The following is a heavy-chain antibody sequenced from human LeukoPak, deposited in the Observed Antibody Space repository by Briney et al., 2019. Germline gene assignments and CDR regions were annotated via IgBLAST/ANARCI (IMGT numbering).Heavy chain of an antibody. Sequence: PGGSLRLSCAASGFTFSSHGMNWVRQAPGKGLEWVGRIRSKADSYATAYAPSVKGRFTISRDDSKNTAPLQMNSLKTEDTAVYYCTSGISSSTNSDYWGQGTLVTVSS. D-gene: IGHD6-13*01. J-gene: IGHJ4*02. CDR2: IRSKADSYAT. CDR1: GFTFSSHG. V-gene: IGHV3-73*01. CDR3: TSGISSSTNSDY.